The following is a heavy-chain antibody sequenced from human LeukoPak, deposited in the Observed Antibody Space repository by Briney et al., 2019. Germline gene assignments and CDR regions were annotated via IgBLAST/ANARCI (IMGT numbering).Heavy chain of an antibody. CDR1: GFTFSSYG. D-gene: IGHD2-8*02. CDR3: ARGERVYCLGGVCSNDYFAY. J-gene: IGHJ4*02. CDR2: IWYDGSNR. Sequence: PGGSLRLSCAASGFTFSSYGMHWVRQAPGKGLEWVAVIWYDGSNRYYGDSVKGRVSISRDNSKNTVYLQMNSLRVEDTAVYFCARGERVYCLGGVCSNDYFAYWGQGALVTVSS. V-gene: IGHV3-33*01.